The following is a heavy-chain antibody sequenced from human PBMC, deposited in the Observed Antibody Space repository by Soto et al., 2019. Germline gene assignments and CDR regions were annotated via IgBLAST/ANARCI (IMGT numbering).Heavy chain of an antibody. CDR3: ASDLPIFMGTTIVPRNYYFDS. J-gene: IGHJ4*02. D-gene: IGHD2-21*02. CDR2: VYFTGTT. Sequence: PSETLSLTCTVSGGSIRTSNYYWVWIRQPRGRGLGWIGSVYFTGTTYYTPSLQSRVSMSADTSKNQFFLEQKSVTAADTSVYYCASDLPIFMGTTIVPRNYYFDSWGQGTLVTVSS. V-gene: IGHV4-39*02. CDR1: GGSIRTSNYY.